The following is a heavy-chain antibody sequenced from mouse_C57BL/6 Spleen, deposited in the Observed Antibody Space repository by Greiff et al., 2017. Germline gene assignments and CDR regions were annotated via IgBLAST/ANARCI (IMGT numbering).Heavy chain of an antibody. D-gene: IGHD3-3*01. V-gene: IGHV7-3*01. CDR2: IRNKANGYTT. CDR1: GFTFTDYY. Sequence: EVMLVESGGGLVQPGGSLSLSCAASGFTFTDYYMSWVRQPPGKALEWLGFIRNKANGYTTEYSASVKGRFTISRDNSQSILYLQMDDLRAEDSATYYCERWDPHYAMDYWGQGTSVTVSS. CDR3: ERWDPHYAMDY. J-gene: IGHJ4*01.